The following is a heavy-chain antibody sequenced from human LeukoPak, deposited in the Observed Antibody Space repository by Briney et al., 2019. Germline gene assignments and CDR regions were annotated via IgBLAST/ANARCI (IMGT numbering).Heavy chain of an antibody. J-gene: IGHJ4*02. CDR1: GGSISSYY. CDR3: ARSRYYSNYGSFDY. V-gene: IGHV4-59*01. D-gene: IGHD4-11*01. Sequence: ETLSLTCTVSGGSISSYYWSWIRQPPGKGLEWIGYIYYSGSTNYNPSLKSRVTISVHTSKNQFSLKLSSVTAADTAVYYCARSRYYSNYGSFDYWGQGTLVTVSS. CDR2: IYYSGST.